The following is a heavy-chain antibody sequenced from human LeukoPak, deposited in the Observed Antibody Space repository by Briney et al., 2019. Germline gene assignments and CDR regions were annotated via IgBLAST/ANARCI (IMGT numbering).Heavy chain of an antibody. D-gene: IGHD3-22*01. CDR3: AKAGGSGYYNDAFDI. V-gene: IGHV3-9*03. CDR1: GFTFDDYA. J-gene: IGHJ3*02. Sequence: GGSLRLSCTASGFTFDDYAMHWVRHAPGKGLEWVSGITWNSDRKGYADSVKGRFTISRDNAKKSLYLQMSSLRAEDMALYYCAKAGGSGYYNDAFDIWGQGTMVTVSS. CDR2: ITWNSDRK.